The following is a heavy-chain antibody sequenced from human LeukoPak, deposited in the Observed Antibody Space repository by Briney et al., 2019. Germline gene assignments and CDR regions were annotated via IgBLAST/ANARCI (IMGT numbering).Heavy chain of an antibody. J-gene: IGHJ4*02. CDR1: GGPFRGYL. CDR2: IYYRGRT. V-gene: IGHV4-34*01. D-gene: IGHD5-18*01. CDR3: ARDYQGGYGGKTVDY. Sequence: SENLSLPFDVLGGPFRGYLWGWVREPPGKGLGGIGVIYYRGRTYYNPSLKSRISISVDTSKNQFSLKLSSVTAADTAVYYCARDYQGGYGGKTVDYWGQGTLVTVSS.